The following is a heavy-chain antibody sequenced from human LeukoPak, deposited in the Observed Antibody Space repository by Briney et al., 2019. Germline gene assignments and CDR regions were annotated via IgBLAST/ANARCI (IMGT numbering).Heavy chain of an antibody. CDR3: AKDRNAWPTNFDS. CDR1: EFTFSASW. Sequence: QTGGSLRLSCAASEFTFSASWMSWVRQAPGKGLEWVSAISSSGGTTYYAASVKGRFSISRDNSKNTLYLRMNSLRAEDTAVYYCAKDRNAWPTNFDSWGQGTLVTVSA. CDR2: ISSSGGTT. J-gene: IGHJ4*02. D-gene: IGHD5-24*01. V-gene: IGHV3-23*01.